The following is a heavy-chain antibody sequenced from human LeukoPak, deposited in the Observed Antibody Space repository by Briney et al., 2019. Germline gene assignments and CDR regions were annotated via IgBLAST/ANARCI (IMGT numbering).Heavy chain of an antibody. J-gene: IGHJ4*02. D-gene: IGHD2-2*01. V-gene: IGHV3-23*01. CDR2: ISGSGGST. Sequence: GGSLRLSCAASGFTFSSYAMSWVRQAPGKGLEWVSAISGSGGSTYYADSVKGRFTISRDNSKNTLYLQMNSLRAEDTAVYYCAKAAPNFVVVPAAISYYFDYWGQGTLVTVSS. CDR1: GFTFSSYA. CDR3: AKAAPNFVVVPAAISYYFDY.